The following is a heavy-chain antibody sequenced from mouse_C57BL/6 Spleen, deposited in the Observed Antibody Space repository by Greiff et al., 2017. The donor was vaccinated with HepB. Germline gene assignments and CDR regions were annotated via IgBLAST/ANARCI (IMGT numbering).Heavy chain of an antibody. D-gene: IGHD1-1*01. CDR3: ARYYGSSYCFDY. J-gene: IGHJ2*01. CDR2: IDPSDSYT. Sequence: QVQLQQPGAELVMPGASVKLSCKASGYTFTSYWMHWVKQRPGQGLEWIGEIDPSDSYTNYNQKFKGKSTLTVDKSSSTAYMQLSSLTSEDSAVYYCARYYGSSYCFDYRGQGTTLTVSS. CDR1: GYTFTSYW. V-gene: IGHV1-69*01.